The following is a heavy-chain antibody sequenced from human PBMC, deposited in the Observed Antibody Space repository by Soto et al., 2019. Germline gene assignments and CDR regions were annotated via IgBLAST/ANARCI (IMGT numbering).Heavy chain of an antibody. CDR2: IKGDGSEK. D-gene: IGHD3-10*01. Sequence: GGSLRLSCAASGFTFSNSWMSWVRQAPGKGLEWVANIKGDGSEKYYMDSMKGRLTISRDNAKSSLYLQMNSLRVEDTAVYYCARNHGFRYYTSDSYYGPYFDSWGQGTLVTVSS. J-gene: IGHJ4*02. CDR3: ARNHGFRYYTSDSYYGPYFDS. CDR1: GFTFSNSW. V-gene: IGHV3-7*03.